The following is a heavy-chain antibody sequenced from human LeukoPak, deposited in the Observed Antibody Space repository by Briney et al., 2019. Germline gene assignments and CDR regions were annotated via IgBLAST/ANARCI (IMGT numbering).Heavy chain of an antibody. CDR1: GFTFSSYA. D-gene: IGHD3-22*01. CDR2: ISGSGGST. CDR3: AKFGGRAVYYYDSSGYSAYYGMDV. Sequence: GGSLRLSCAASGFTFSSYAMSWVRQAPGKGLEWVSAISGSGGSTYYADSVKGRFTISRDNSKNTLYLQMNSLRAGDTAVYYCAKFGGRAVYYYDSSGYSAYYGMDVWGQGTTVTVSS. J-gene: IGHJ6*02. V-gene: IGHV3-23*01.